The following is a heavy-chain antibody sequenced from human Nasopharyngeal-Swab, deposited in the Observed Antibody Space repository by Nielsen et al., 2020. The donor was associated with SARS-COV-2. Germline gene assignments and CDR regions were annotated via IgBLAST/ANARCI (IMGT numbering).Heavy chain of an antibody. CDR2: INSDGSST. CDR3: ARDLLWFGETLDY. D-gene: IGHD3-10*01. V-gene: IGHV3-74*01. Sequence: VRQAPGKGLVWVSRINSDGSSTSYADSVKGRFTISRDNAKNTLYLQMNSLRAEDTAVYYCARDLLWFGETLDYWGRGTLVPSPQ. J-gene: IGHJ4*02.